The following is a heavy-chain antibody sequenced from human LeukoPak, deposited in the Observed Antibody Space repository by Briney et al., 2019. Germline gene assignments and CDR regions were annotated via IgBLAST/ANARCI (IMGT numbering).Heavy chain of an antibody. V-gene: IGHV4-59*01. J-gene: IGHJ4*02. CDR1: GGSIRSYY. CDR2: IYYSGST. Sequence: SETLSLTCTVSGGSIRSYYWSWIREPPGKGLEWIGYIYYSGSTNYNPSLKSRVTISVDTSKNQFSLKLSSVTAADTAVYYCARGYSSSWYQGDYFDYWGQGTLVTVSS. CDR3: ARGYSSSWYQGDYFDY. D-gene: IGHD6-13*01.